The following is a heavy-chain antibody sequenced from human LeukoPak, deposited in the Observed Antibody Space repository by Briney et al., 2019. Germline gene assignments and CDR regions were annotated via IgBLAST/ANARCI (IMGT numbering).Heavy chain of an antibody. V-gene: IGHV4-61*02. CDR2: IYTSGST. J-gene: IGHJ6*03. CDR1: GGSISSGSYY. Sequence: PSQTLSLTCTVSGGSISSGSYYWRWIRQPAGKGLVWIGRIYTSGSTNYNPSLKSRVTISVDTSKNQFSLKLSSVTAADTAVYYCARECYSNYGYYMDVWGKGTTVTVSS. D-gene: IGHD4-11*01. CDR3: ARECYSNYGYYMDV.